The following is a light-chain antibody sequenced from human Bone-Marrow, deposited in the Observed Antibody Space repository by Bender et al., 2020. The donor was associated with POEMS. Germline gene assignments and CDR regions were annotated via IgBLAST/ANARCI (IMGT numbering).Light chain of an antibody. CDR1: SSNIGAHA. CDR2: SSH. CDR3: TAWDDRLNGDWV. Sequence: QSVLTQPPSASGTPGQRVTISCSGGSSNIGAHAVNWYQHLPGTAPKLLIYSSHRRPSEVPDRFSGSRSGTSASLAISGLQSEDEADYYCTAWDDRLNGDWVFGGGTKLTVL. V-gene: IGLV1-44*01. J-gene: IGLJ3*02.